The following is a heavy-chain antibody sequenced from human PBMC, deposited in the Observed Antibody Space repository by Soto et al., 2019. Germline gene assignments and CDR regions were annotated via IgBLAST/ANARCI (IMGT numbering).Heavy chain of an antibody. Sequence: QITLKESGPALVKPTHTLTLTCSFSGFSLTTSEVGVGWIRQSPGKALEWLALIYWDDDKRYSPSLKTRLTVTTDTSRNEVFFTLTNVDPADTATYFCGRTKGFYYGFDAWGQGTTVTVSS. CDR2: IYWDDDK. J-gene: IGHJ6*02. V-gene: IGHV2-5*02. CDR3: GRTKGFYYGFDA. CDR1: GFSLTTSEVG.